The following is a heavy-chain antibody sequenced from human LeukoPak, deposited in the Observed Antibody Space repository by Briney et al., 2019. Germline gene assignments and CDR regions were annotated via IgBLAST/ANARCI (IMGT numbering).Heavy chain of an antibody. V-gene: IGHV3-7*01. D-gene: IGHD3-22*01. J-gene: IGHJ4*02. CDR3: ARVVYYDSSGSFDY. Sequence: GGSLRLSCAASGFTFSSHSMNWVRQAPGKGLEWVAKIRQGGGEKYYVDSVKGRFTISRDNAKNSLYLQMNSLRAEDTAVYYCARVVYYDSSGSFDYWGQGTLVTVSS. CDR1: GFTFSSHS. CDR2: IRQGGGEK.